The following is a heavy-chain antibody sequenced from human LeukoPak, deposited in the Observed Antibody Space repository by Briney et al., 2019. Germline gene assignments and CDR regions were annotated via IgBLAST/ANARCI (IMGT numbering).Heavy chain of an antibody. CDR2: TYYGSN. Sequence: SQTLSLTCAISGDSVSSSSDAWNWIRQSPSRGLEWLGRTYYGSNDYAVSVKSRMTINADTSKNQVSLQLSSVTPEDTAVYYCAGGRNNVFDIWGQGTMVTVSS. CDR3: AGGRNNVFDI. V-gene: IGHV6-1*01. J-gene: IGHJ3*02. CDR1: GDSVSSSSDA. D-gene: IGHD1/OR15-1a*01.